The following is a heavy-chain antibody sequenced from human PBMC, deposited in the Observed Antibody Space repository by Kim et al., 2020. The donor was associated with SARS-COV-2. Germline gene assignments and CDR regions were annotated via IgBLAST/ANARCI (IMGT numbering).Heavy chain of an antibody. V-gene: IGHV3-30*04. CDR1: GFTFSSYA. Sequence: GGSLRLSCVVSGFTFSSYAMHWVRQAPGKGLERVAVISYDDVTNKYYADSVKGRFTISRDNSENTLYLQMTSLRGEDTAVYYCARVASIAAAGWYYGMDVWGQGTTVTVSS. CDR3: ARVASIAAAGWYYGMDV. J-gene: IGHJ6*02. CDR2: ISYDDVTNK. D-gene: IGHD6-13*01.